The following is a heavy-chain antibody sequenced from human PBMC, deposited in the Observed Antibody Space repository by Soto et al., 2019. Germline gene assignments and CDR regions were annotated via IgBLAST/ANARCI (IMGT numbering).Heavy chain of an antibody. CDR3: ARTVGAAYYFDF. CDR1: GDSMTKYY. D-gene: IGHD1-26*01. CDR2: VYMSGST. J-gene: IGHJ4*02. Sequence: QVQLQESGPGLVKPSETLSLTCTVSGDSMTKYYWSWIRQPAGKGLEWIWRVYMSGSTNYNPSLKSRVTMSIDTSNNHFSLDLKSVTAADTAVYYCARTVGAAYYFDFWGQGALVTVSS. V-gene: IGHV4-4*07.